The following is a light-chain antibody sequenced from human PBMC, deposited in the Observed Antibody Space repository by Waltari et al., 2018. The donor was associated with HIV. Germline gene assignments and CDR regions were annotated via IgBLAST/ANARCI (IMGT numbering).Light chain of an antibody. CDR3: CSYAGSSLNYV. CDR1: SGAVTSVNY. CDR2: ATT. V-gene: IGLV7-43*01. Sequence: QTVVTQEPSLTVSPGGTVTLTCGSSSGAVTSVNYANWFQQKPGQAPRALVYATTNKHSWTPARFSGSILGDKAALTLSGVLPEDEADYYCCSYAGSSLNYVFGTGTKVTVL. J-gene: IGLJ1*01.